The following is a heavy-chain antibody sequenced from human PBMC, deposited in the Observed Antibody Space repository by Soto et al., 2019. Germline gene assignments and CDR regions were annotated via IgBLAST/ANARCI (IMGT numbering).Heavy chain of an antibody. CDR3: AKDLRIVEVITEGPYS. CDR1: GFTFGNSA. Sequence: AGGSLRLSCAASGFTFGNSAMSWVRQAPGKGLEWVSTISGSGASTYYADSVKGRFTISRDNSKNTLYLQMNSLRAEDTAVYYCAKDLRIVEVITEGPYSWGQGTLVTVSS. D-gene: IGHD3-22*01. J-gene: IGHJ5*02. CDR2: ISGSGAST. V-gene: IGHV3-23*01.